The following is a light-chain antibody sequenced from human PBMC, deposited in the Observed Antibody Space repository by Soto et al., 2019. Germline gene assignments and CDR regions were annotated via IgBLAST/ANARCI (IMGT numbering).Light chain of an antibody. CDR1: QSVSSSY. J-gene: IGKJ1*01. CDR3: QQSGSSPWP. CDR2: DAS. Sequence: ELVLTQSPSTLSLSPGERATLSCRASQSVSSSYLAWYQQKPGQAPRLLIYDASRRATGIPDRFSGSGSGTDFTLTISRLEPEDFAVYYCQQSGSSPWPFGQGTKVEIK. V-gene: IGKV3-20*01.